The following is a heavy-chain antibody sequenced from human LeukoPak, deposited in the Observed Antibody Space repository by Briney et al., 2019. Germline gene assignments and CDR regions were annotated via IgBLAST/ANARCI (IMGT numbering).Heavy chain of an antibody. V-gene: IGHV3-20*04. Sequence: GGSLRLSCAASGFTFDDYGMSWVRQAPGKGLEWVSGINWNGGSTGYADSVKGRFTISRDNAKNSLYLQMNSLRAGDTALYYCASSGLLVRAFDIWGQGTMVTVSS. J-gene: IGHJ3*02. CDR2: INWNGGST. D-gene: IGHD2-8*02. CDR3: ASSGLLVRAFDI. CDR1: GFTFDDYG.